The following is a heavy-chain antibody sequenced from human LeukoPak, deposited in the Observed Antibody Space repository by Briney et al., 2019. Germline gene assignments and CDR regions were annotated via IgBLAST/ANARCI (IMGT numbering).Heavy chain of an antibody. D-gene: IGHD3-10*02. V-gene: IGHV1-2*02. CDR1: GYTFTGYY. CDR3: ARGDYYVNWFDP. Sequence: ASVKVSCKASGYTFTGYYMYWVRQAPGQGLEWMGWINPNSGGTNYAQKFQGRVTMTRDTSISTAYMELSRLRSDDTAVYYCARGDYYVNWFDPWGQGTLVTVSS. CDR2: INPNSGGT. J-gene: IGHJ5*02.